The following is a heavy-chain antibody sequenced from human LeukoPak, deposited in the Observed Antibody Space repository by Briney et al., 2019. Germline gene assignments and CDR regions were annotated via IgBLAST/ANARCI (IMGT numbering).Heavy chain of an antibody. CDR2: IIPIFGTA. D-gene: IGHD5-12*01. Sequence: ASVKVSCKASGGTFSSYAISWVRQAPGQGLEWMGGIIPIFGTANYAQKFQGRVTITTDESTSTAYMELSSLRSEDTAVYYCARSGYDGFDAFDIWGQGTMVTVSS. CDR1: GGTFSSYA. J-gene: IGHJ3*02. CDR3: ARSGYDGFDAFDI. V-gene: IGHV1-69*05.